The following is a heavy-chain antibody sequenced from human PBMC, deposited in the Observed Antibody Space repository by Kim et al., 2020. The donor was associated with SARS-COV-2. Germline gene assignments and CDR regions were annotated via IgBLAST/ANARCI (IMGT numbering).Heavy chain of an antibody. V-gene: IGHV3-30*18. J-gene: IGHJ6*02. D-gene: IGHD3-10*01. CDR2: ISYDGSNK. CDR3: AKDTYYGSGSYYVPRYYYYYGMDV. CDR1: GFTFSSYG. Sequence: GGSLRLSCAASGFTFSSYGMHWVRQAPGKGLEWVAVISYDGSNKYYADSVKGRFTISRDNSKNTLYLQMNSLRAEDTAVYYCAKDTYYGSGSYYVPRYYYYYGMDVWGQGTTVTVSS.